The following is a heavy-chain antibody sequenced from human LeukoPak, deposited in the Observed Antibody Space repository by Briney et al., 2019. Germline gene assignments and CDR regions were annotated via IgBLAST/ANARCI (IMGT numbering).Heavy chain of an antibody. J-gene: IGHJ4*02. Sequence: GGSLKLSCAASGFTFSGSAMHWVRQASGKGLEWVGRIRSKANNYATTYAASVKGRFTNSRDDSKTTAYLQMNSLKTEDTAVYYCTTSSWPLDYWGQGTLVTVSS. CDR2: IRSKANNYAT. CDR3: TTSSWPLDY. D-gene: IGHD6-13*01. V-gene: IGHV3-73*01. CDR1: GFTFSGSA.